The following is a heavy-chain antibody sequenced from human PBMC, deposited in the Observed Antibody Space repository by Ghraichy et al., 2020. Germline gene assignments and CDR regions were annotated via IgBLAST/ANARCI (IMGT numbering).Heavy chain of an antibody. D-gene: IGHD4-23*01. J-gene: IGHJ4*02. Sequence: SETLSLTCAVYGGSFSGYYWSWIRQPPGKGLEWIGEINHSGSTNYNPSLKSRVTISVDTSKNQFSLKLSSVTAADTAVYYCARGPRWNKIKYYFDYWGQGTLVTVSS. CDR3: ARGPRWNKIKYYFDY. V-gene: IGHV4-34*01. CDR2: INHSGST. CDR1: GGSFSGYY.